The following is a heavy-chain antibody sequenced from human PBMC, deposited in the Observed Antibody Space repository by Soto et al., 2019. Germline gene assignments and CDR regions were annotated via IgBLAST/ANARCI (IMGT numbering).Heavy chain of an antibody. D-gene: IGHD3-10*01. J-gene: IGHJ4*02. Sequence: PGGSLRLSCAASGFTFSSYEMNWVRQAPGKGLEWVSYISSSGSTIYYADSVKGRFTISRDNAKNSLYLQMNSLRAEDTAVYYCARGDGSGRRYFDCWGQGTLVTVSS. V-gene: IGHV3-48*03. CDR2: ISSSGSTI. CDR3: ARGDGSGRRYFDC. CDR1: GFTFSSYE.